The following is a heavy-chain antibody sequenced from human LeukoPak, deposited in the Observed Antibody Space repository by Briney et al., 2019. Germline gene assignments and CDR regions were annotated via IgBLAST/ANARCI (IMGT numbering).Heavy chain of an antibody. J-gene: IGHJ3*02. CDR1: GFTFSSYG. Sequence: GGSLRLSCAASGFTFSSYGMHWVRQAPGKGLEWVAFIRYDGSNKYYADSVKGRFTISRDNSKNTLYLQMNSLRAEDMAVYYCAKERIVVVPAAIYDIWGQGTMVTVSS. CDR3: AKERIVVVPAAIYDI. V-gene: IGHV3-30*02. D-gene: IGHD2-2*01. CDR2: IRYDGSNK.